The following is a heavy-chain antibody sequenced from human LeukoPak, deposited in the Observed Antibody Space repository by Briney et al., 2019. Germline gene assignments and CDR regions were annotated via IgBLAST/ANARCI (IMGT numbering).Heavy chain of an antibody. J-gene: IGHJ4*02. CDR1: GYPFDNYY. V-gene: IGHV1-2*02. D-gene: IGHD5-18*01. CDR2: INPKSGVT. CDR3: ARLLSARGYTYGYTVY. Sequence: ASVKVSCKASGYPFDNYYIHWVRQAPGQGLEWMGWINPKSGVTNYAQKSQGRVTMTTDTASTTAYMELSRLRSDDTAIYYCARLLSARGYTYGYTVYWGQGTLVTVSS.